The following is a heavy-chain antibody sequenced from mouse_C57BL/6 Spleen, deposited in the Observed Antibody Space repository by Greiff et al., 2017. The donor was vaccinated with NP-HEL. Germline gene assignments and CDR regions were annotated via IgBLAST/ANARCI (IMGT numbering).Heavy chain of an antibody. J-gene: IGHJ2*01. Sequence: QVQLQQPGAELVKPGASVKLSCKASGFTITSYWMQWVKQRPGQGLEWIGEIDPSDSYTNYNQKFKGKATLTVDTSSSTAYVQLSSLTSEDSAVYYCARKRAEDCEDWGEDTTLTVSS. CDR2: IDPSDSYT. V-gene: IGHV1-50*01. CDR1: GFTITSYW. CDR3: ARKRAEDCED.